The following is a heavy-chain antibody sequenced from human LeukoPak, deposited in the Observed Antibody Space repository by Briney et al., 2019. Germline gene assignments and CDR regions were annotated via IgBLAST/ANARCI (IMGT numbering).Heavy chain of an antibody. CDR3: ARDFLFGDYGDWGGFDY. V-gene: IGHV4-34*01. CDR1: GGSFSGYY. J-gene: IGHJ4*02. D-gene: IGHD4-17*01. CDR2: INHSGST. Sequence: SETLSLTCAVYGGSFSGYYWSWIRQPPGKGLEWIGEINHSGSTNYNPSLKSRVTISVDTSKNQFSLKLSSVTAADTAVYYCARDFLFGDYGDWGGFDYWGQGTLVTVSS.